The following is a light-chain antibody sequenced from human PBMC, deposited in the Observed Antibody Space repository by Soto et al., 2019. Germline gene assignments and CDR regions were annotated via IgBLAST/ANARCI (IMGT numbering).Light chain of an antibody. J-gene: IGKJ5*01. Sequence: DIQLTQSPSFLSASVGDGITISCRASQDISAYLAWYQQRPGKAPKLLIHTASTLQSGVPSRFSGSGAGAEFTLTISSLQPEDFATYYCQQRHSCPVTFGQGTRLEIK. CDR3: QQRHSCPVT. CDR1: QDISAY. CDR2: TAS. V-gene: IGKV1-9*01.